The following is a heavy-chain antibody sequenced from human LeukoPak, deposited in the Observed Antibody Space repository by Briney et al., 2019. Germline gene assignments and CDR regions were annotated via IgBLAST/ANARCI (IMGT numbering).Heavy chain of an antibody. J-gene: IGHJ2*01. CDR1: GFTFSSYA. V-gene: IGHV3-30-3*01. D-gene: IGHD6-19*01. CDR3: VRDKWVLGYSSGWYYWYFDL. CDR2: ISYDGGNK. Sequence: SGRSLRLSCAASGFTFSSYAMHWVRQAPGKGLEWVAVISYDGGNKYYADSVKGRFTISRDNSKNTLYLQMNSLRAEDTAVYYCVRDKWVLGYSSGWYYWYFDLWGRGTLVTVSS.